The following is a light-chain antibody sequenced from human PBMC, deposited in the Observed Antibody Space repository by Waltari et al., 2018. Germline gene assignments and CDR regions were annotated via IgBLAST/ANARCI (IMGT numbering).Light chain of an antibody. Sequence: EIVMTQSPATLSVSPGERATLSCRASQSVSSNLAWYQQKPGQVPRLLIYGASTRANGSPARFSGSGSGTEFTLTISSLQSEDFAVYYCQQYNNWPGTFGQGTKVEIK. CDR2: GAS. J-gene: IGKJ1*01. CDR3: QQYNNWPGT. V-gene: IGKV3-15*01. CDR1: QSVSSN.